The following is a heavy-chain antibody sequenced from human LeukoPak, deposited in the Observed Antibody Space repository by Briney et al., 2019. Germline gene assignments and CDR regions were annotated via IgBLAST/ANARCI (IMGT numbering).Heavy chain of an antibody. D-gene: IGHD2-2*01. CDR1: GYTFTGYY. V-gene: IGHV1-2*02. Sequence: ASVKVSCKASGYTFTGYYVHWVRRAPGQGREWMGWINPNSGDTHYAQNFQGRVTMTRDTSISTAYLELRGLTSDDTAVYYCARDLFGIVVVPAAMGYWGQGTLVTVSS. CDR2: INPNSGDT. J-gene: IGHJ4*02. CDR3: ARDLFGIVVVPAAMGY.